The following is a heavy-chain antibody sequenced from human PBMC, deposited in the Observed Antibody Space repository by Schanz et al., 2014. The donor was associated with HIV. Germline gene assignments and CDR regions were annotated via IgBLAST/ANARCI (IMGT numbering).Heavy chain of an antibody. V-gene: IGHV3-74*02. D-gene: IGHD7-27*01. CDR1: GFTFSTFG. CDR3: ASLETGATYYYYYYMDV. Sequence: VQLVESGGGVVQPGRALRLSCAASGFTFSTFGMHWVRQAPGKGLEWVSRIKSDGSSTSYADSVKGRFTISRDNAKNTLYLQMNSLRAEDTAVYYCASLETGATYYYYYYMDVWGQGTTVTVSS. CDR2: IKSDGSST. J-gene: IGHJ6*02.